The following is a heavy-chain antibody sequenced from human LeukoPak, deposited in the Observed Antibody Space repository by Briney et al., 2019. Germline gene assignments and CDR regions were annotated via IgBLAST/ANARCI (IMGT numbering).Heavy chain of an antibody. J-gene: IGHJ4*02. Sequence: SETLSLTCAVYGGSVSGYYWTWIRQPPGKGLEWIGEIDHSESTNYNPSLKSRVTMSVDTSKNQFSLNLSSVTAADTAVYYCARGRFDYWGQGTLVTVSS. CDR1: GGSVSGYY. V-gene: IGHV4-34*01. CDR3: ARGRFDY. CDR2: IDHSEST.